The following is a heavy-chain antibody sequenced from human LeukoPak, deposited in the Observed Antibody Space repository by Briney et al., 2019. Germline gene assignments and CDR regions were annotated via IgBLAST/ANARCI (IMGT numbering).Heavy chain of an antibody. Sequence: SATLSLPCAVSGYSISTGYYWGLIRQPPGKGLEWIGNIYHSGNTYYDPSLKSRVTISVDTYKNQFSLKLRSVTAADTAVYYCARERSRDWCGDYWGQGTQVTDCS. CDR2: IYHSGNT. CDR1: GYSISTGYY. J-gene: IGHJ4*02. CDR3: ARERSRDWCGDY. V-gene: IGHV4-38-2*01. D-gene: IGHD3/OR15-3a*01.